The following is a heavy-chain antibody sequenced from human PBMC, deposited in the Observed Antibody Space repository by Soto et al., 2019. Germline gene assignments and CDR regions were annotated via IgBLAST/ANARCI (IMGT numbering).Heavy chain of an antibody. CDR1: GGSISRYY. D-gene: IGHD3-9*01. J-gene: IGHJ4*02. Sequence: TGILSLTGTVYGGSISRYYCTWTRQAQGREPEWTGYIYYSGSTNYNPSLKSRVTISVDTSKNQFSLKLSSVTAADTAVYYCATHPNYDILTGYPRGRRVFYASYWGQGTLVTVS. CDR3: ATHPNYDILTGYPRGRRVFYASY. V-gene: IGHV4-59*08. CDR2: IYYSGST.